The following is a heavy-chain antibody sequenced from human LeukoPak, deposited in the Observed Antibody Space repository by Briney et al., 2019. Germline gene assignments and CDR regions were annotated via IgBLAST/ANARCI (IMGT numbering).Heavy chain of an antibody. V-gene: IGHV1-69*13. CDR2: IILIFGTA. D-gene: IGHD5-18*01. J-gene: IGHJ4*02. CDR3: ARDHTAIGEGLRG. Sequence: ASVKVPCKASRGTFSSYAISWVRQAPGQGLEWMGGIILIFGTANYAEKFQGRVTITADEFTSTAYMELSSLRSEDTAVYYCARDHTAIGEGLRGWGQGTLVTVSS. CDR1: RGTFSSYA.